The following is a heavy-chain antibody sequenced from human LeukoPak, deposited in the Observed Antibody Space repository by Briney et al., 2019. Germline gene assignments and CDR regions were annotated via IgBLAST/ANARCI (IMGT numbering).Heavy chain of an antibody. CDR1: NGSISSRSHY. D-gene: IGHD4-17*01. Sequence: PSETLSLTCTVSNGSISSRSHYWGWIRQPPGKGLEWIGSVYYSGNTYFNPSLKSRVTISVDTSKNQFSLKLTSVTAADTAVYYCARFNAHDYGDLFDFWGQGTLVTVSS. V-gene: IGHV4-39*07. J-gene: IGHJ4*02. CDR2: VYYSGNT. CDR3: ARFNAHDYGDLFDF.